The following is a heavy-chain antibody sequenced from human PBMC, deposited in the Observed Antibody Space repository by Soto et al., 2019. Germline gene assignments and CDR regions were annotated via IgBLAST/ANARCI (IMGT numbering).Heavy chain of an antibody. D-gene: IGHD5-18*01. CDR3: ARVGDSYGTFDY. CDR2: IIPIFGAA. CDR1: GGTFSSYA. V-gene: IGHV1-69*06. Sequence: ASVKVSCKAPGGTFSSYAISWVRQAPGQGLEWMGGIIPIFGAANYAQKFQGRVTITADKSTGTAYMELSSLRSEDTAVYYCARVGDSYGTFDYWGQGTLVTVSS. J-gene: IGHJ4*02.